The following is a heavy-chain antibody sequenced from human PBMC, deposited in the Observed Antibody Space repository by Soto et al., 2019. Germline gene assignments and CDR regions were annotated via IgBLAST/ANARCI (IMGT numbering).Heavy chain of an antibody. CDR3: ARDFVVGGPTINYYYGMDV. CDR2: IYSAGNT. CDR1: GFTVSSNY. J-gene: IGHJ6*02. V-gene: IGHV3-66*01. Sequence: GGSLRLSCAASGFTVSSNYMSWVRQAPGKGLELISIIYSAGNTYYADSVKGRFTISRDNSKNTLFLQMNSLGAEDTAVYYCARDFVVGGPTINYYYGMDVWGQGTTVTVSS. D-gene: IGHD1-26*01.